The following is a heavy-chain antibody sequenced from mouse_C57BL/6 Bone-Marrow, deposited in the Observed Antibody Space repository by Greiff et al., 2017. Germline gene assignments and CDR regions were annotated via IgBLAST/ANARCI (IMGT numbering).Heavy chain of an antibody. CDR1: GYTFTSYW. D-gene: IGHD2-1*01. J-gene: IGHJ2*01. Sequence: QVQLQQPGAELVKPGASVKMSCKASGYTFTSYWITWVKQRPGQGLEWIGDIYPGSGSTNYNEKFKSKATLTVDTSSSTAYMQHSSLTSEDSAVYYCARIDYGNYVFDYWGQGTTLTVSS. V-gene: IGHV1-55*01. CDR2: IYPGSGST. CDR3: ARIDYGNYVFDY.